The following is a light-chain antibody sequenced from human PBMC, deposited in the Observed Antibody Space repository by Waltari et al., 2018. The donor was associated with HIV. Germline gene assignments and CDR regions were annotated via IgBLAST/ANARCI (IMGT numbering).Light chain of an antibody. CDR2: GNP. Sequence: QSVLTQPPSVSGAPVQRVTISCSGSSPNIGAGYDVHWYQQYPGTAPKVLIYGNPNRPSGVPDRSSGSKSGPSASLATPGLQAEDEADYYGQSYDTSLSSWWFGGGTKVTVL. CDR3: QSYDTSLSSWW. V-gene: IGLV1-40*01. J-gene: IGLJ3*02. CDR1: SPNIGAGYD.